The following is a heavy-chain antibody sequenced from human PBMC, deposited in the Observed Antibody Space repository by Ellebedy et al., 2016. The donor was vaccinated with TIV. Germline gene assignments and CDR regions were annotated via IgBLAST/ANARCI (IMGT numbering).Heavy chain of an antibody. CDR1: RISFRSYW. CDR2: MRQDGGDK. J-gene: IGHJ3*02. Sequence: GGSLRLSCAASRISFRSYWMTWVRQAPGRGLEWVANMRQDGGDKYYVDSVKGRFTISRDNAKNSLYLEMNSLRAEDTAVYYCATDGSYGDYLSPAHAFEIWGQGTVVAVSS. CDR3: ATDGSYGDYLSPAHAFEI. D-gene: IGHD4-17*01. V-gene: IGHV3-7*01.